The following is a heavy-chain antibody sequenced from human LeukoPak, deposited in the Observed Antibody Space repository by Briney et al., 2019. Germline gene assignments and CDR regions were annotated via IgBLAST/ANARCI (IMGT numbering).Heavy chain of an antibody. CDR3: AKDLGYCSGGSCQIGNY. Sequence: GRSLRLSCAASGFAFSSYGMHWVRQAPGKGLEWVAVIWYDGSNKYYADSVKGRFTISRDNSKNTLYLQMNSLRAEDTAVYYCAKDLGYCSGGSCQIGNYWGQGTLDTVSS. CDR2: IWYDGSNK. V-gene: IGHV3-33*06. CDR1: GFAFSSYG. D-gene: IGHD2-15*01. J-gene: IGHJ4*02.